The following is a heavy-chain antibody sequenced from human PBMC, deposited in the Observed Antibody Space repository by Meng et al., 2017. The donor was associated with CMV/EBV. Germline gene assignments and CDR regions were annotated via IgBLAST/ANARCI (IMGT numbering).Heavy chain of an antibody. CDR1: GGSKNTYY. CDR2: VYYNGRT. D-gene: IGHD3-10*01. CDR3: ARDSTSRGFYYYGMNV. V-gene: IGHV4-59*12. J-gene: IGHJ6*02. Sequence: SEPLSLTCTVSGGSKNTYYWNWIRQPPGKGLEWIGYVYYNGRTNYSPSLRSRVTISVDTSKNQFSLKLSSVTAADTAVYFCARDSTSRGFYYYGMNVWGQGTTVTVSS.